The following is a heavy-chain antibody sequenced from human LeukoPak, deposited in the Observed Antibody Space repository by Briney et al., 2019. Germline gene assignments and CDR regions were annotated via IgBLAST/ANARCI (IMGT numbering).Heavy chain of an antibody. CDR2: IGSSSSTI. CDR3: ASNHDYVWGSFIPYGRPTNFDY. CDR1: GFTFSSYS. D-gene: IGHD3-16*01. V-gene: IGHV3-48*01. Sequence: GGSLRLSCAASGFTFSSYSMNWVRQAPGKGLEWVSYIGSSSSTIYYADSVKGRFTISRDNAKNSLYLQMNSLRAEDTAVYYCASNHDYVWGSFIPYGRPTNFDYWGQGTLVTVSS. J-gene: IGHJ4*02.